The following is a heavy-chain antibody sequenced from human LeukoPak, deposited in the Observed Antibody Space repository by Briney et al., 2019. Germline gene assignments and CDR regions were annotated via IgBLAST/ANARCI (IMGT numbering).Heavy chain of an antibody. CDR1: GFPFNSYC. Sequence: PGRALELSFSASGFPFNSYCMHRVRPGPGQGLEWVAVIWYGGSNKYYADSVKGRFTISRDNSKNTLYLQMNSLRAEDTAVYYCAKEGNSAFFGYWGQGTLVTVSS. CDR2: IWYGGSNK. J-gene: IGHJ4*02. D-gene: IGHD4-23*01. V-gene: IGHV3-30*18. CDR3: AKEGNSAFFGY.